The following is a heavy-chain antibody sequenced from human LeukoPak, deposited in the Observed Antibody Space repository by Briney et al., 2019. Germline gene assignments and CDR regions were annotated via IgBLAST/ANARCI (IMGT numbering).Heavy chain of an antibody. V-gene: IGHV4-34*01. CDR3: ARGQGTVTTY. Sequence: SETLSLTCAVSGGSFSGYYWTWIRQPPGKGLEWIGEINHSGNANYNPSLKSRVTISLDTSKNQFSLKLSSVTAADTAVYYCARGQGTVTTYWGQGTLVTVSS. CDR1: GGSFSGYY. CDR2: INHSGNA. J-gene: IGHJ4*02. D-gene: IGHD4-17*01.